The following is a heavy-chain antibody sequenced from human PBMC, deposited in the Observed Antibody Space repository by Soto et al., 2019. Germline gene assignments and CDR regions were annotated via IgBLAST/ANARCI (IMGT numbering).Heavy chain of an antibody. CDR3: ARGGSNDWQVAFDI. CDR1: GGSISSSYW. J-gene: IGHJ3*02. V-gene: IGHV4-4*02. Sequence: QVQLQESGPGLVTPSGTLSLTCAVSGGSISSSYWWNWVRQPPGKGLEWIGKIYHSGSNNYSPSLKSRVTMSLDTSKNQFSLKLTSVTAADTAVYYCARGGSNDWQVAFDIWGQGTMVTVSS. CDR2: IYHSGSN. D-gene: IGHD3-9*01.